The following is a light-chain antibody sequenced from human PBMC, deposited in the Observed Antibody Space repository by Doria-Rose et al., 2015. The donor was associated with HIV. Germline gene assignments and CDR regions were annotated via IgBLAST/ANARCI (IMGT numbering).Light chain of an antibody. CDR2: NAS. V-gene: IGKV3-11*01. CDR3: QQRSSWPRT. Sequence: TQSPATLSLSPGERATLSCRASQSINDELAWFQQKPGQAPRLLNYNASNRASGIPARFSGSGSGTDFSLTISSLEPEDFAVYFCQQRSSWPRTFGQGTKVETK. CDR1: QSINDE. J-gene: IGKJ1*01.